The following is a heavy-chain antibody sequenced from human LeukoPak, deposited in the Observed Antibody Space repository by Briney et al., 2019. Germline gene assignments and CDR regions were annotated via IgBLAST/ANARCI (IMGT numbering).Heavy chain of an antibody. J-gene: IGHJ4*02. CDR1: GGSISSHY. Sequence: SETLSLTCTVSGGSISSHYWSWIRQPPGKGLEWIGYIYYSGSTNYNPSLKSRVTISVDTSKNQFSLKLSSVTAADTAVYYCARDLEGKGRRYFDYWGQGTLVTVSS. V-gene: IGHV4-59*11. CDR3: ARDLEGKGRRYFDY. D-gene: IGHD3-10*01. CDR2: IYYSGST.